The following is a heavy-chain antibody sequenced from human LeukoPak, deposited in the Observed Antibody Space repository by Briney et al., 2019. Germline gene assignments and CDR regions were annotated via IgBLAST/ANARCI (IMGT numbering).Heavy chain of an antibody. V-gene: IGHV3-23*01. CDR3: ANAYGDYAY. J-gene: IGHJ4*02. CDR2: ISGSGDNT. CDR1: GFTFSSYV. Sequence: PGGSLRLSCAASGFTFSSYVMSWVRQAPGKGLEWVSVISGSGDNTYYADSVKGRFTISRDNSKNTLYLQMNSLRAEDTAIYYCANAYGDYAYWGQGTLVTVSS. D-gene: IGHD4-17*01.